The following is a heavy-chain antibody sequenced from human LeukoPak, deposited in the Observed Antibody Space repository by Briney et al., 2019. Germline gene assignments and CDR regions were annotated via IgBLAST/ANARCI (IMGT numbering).Heavy chain of an antibody. Sequence: PGGSLRLSCAASGFPFSSYGMHWVRQAPGTGLEWVAAISSDGSIEYYADSVKGRFTVSRDKSKNTLYLQMNSLRAEDTAVYYCAKRGANPYYFDYWGQGTLVTVSS. V-gene: IGHV3-30*18. CDR3: AKRGANPYYFDY. CDR2: ISSDGSIE. CDR1: GFPFSSYG. J-gene: IGHJ4*02. D-gene: IGHD4/OR15-4a*01.